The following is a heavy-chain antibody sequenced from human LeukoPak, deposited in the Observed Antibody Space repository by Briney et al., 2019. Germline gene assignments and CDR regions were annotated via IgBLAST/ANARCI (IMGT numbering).Heavy chain of an antibody. Sequence: PGGSLRLSCAASGFTFSDYWIDWVRQAPGKGLEWVANIKKDGSEKYFLESVKGRFTISRDNAKSSLFLQVNSLRAEDTAVYYCARTMAAAGRGGLDYWGQGTLVAVSS. CDR3: ARTMAAAGRGGLDY. D-gene: IGHD6-13*01. V-gene: IGHV3-7*01. CDR1: GFTFSDYW. CDR2: IKKDGSEK. J-gene: IGHJ4*02.